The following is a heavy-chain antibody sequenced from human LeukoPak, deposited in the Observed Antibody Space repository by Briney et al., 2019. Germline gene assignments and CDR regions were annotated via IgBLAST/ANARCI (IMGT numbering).Heavy chain of an antibody. CDR2: IYYTGST. V-gene: IGHV4-30-4*08. Sequence: PSETLSLTCSVSGGSINSGIYYWSWIRQPPGKGLEWIGYIYYTGSTSYNPSLKSRLTISVDTSKNQFSLRLNSVTDADTAVYFCARVAGDLLTQTIHFDSWGQGALVTVSP. J-gene: IGHJ4*02. D-gene: IGHD1-26*01. CDR3: ARVAGDLLTQTIHFDS. CDR1: GGSINSGIYY.